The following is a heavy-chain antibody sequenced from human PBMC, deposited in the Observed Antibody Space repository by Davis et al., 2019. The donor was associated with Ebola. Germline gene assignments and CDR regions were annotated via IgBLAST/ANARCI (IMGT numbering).Heavy chain of an antibody. Sequence: GESLKISCKGSGYSFATYWIGWVHQMPGKGLEWMGIIYPGDSDTRYNPSFQGQVTMSADKSVSTASLQWSSVKASDTAMYYCARGRYHEAFDIWGQGTMVTVSS. CDR1: GYSFATYW. D-gene: IGHD1-14*01. V-gene: IGHV5-51*07. CDR2: IYPGDSDT. J-gene: IGHJ3*02. CDR3: ARGRYHEAFDI.